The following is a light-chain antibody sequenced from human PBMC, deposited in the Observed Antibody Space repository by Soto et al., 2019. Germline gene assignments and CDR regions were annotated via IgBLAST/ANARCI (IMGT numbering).Light chain of an antibody. Sequence: DIQMTQSPSSLSASVGDRVTMTCRASQSISNSLNWYQQKPGKAPKLLIYASSRLQTGVPSRFSGSGSGTDFTLTISSLQTEDFATYYCQQTYSIPLTFGGGTKVDIK. CDR1: QSISNS. V-gene: IGKV1-39*01. J-gene: IGKJ4*01. CDR3: QQTYSIPLT. CDR2: ASS.